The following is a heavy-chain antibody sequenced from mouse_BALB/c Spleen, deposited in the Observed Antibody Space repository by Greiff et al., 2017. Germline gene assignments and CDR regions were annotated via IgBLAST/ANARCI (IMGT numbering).Heavy chain of an antibody. CDR3: ARNWDGAMDY. J-gene: IGHJ4*01. CDR2: IDPENGNT. CDR1: GFNIKDYY. Sequence: EVQLQQSGAELVRPGALVKLSCKASGFNIKDYYMHWVKQRPEQGLEWIGWIDPENGNTIYVPKFQGKASITADTSSNTAYLQLSSLTSEDTAVYYCARNWDGAMDYWGQGTSVTVSS. D-gene: IGHD4-1*01. V-gene: IGHV14-1*02.